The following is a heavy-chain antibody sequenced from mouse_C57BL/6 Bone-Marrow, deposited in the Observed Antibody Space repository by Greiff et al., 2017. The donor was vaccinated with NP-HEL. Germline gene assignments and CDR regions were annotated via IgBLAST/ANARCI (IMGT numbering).Heavy chain of an antibody. J-gene: IGHJ2*01. V-gene: IGHV5-9*01. CDR1: GFTFSSYT. CDR3: AIYYGNFDY. D-gene: IGHD2-1*01. Sequence: EVQVVESGGGLVKPGGSLKLSCAASGFTFSSYTMSWVRQTPEKRLEWVATISGGGGNTYYPDSVKGRFTISRDNAENTLYLQMSSLRSEDSDLYYCAIYYGNFDYWGQGTTLTVSS. CDR2: ISGGGGNT.